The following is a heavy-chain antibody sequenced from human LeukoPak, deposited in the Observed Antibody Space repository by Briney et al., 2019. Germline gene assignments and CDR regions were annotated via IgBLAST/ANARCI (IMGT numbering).Heavy chain of an antibody. CDR2: INTNTGNP. CDR1: GYTFTSYA. D-gene: IGHD3-10*01. Sequence: ASVKVSCKASGYTFTSYAMNWVRQAPGQGLEWMGWINTNTGNPAYAQGFTGRFVFSLDTSVSTAYLQISSLKAEDTAVYYCARKKNTIGRGVIGGWFDPWGQGTLVTVSS. J-gene: IGHJ5*02. CDR3: ARKKNTIGRGVIGGWFDP. V-gene: IGHV7-4-1*02.